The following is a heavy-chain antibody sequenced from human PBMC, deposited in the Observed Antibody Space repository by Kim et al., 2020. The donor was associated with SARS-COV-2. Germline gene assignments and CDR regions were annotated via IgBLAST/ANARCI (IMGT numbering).Heavy chain of an antibody. V-gene: IGHV1-69*13. CDR1: GGTFSSYA. D-gene: IGHD2-21*02. CDR3: ARGHIVVVTAIRGRAGYYFDY. J-gene: IGHJ4*02. Sequence: SVKVSCKASGGTFSSYAISWVRQAPGQGLEWMGGIIPIFGTANYAQKFQGRVTITADESTSTAYMELSSLRSEDTAVYYCARGHIVVVTAIRGRAGYYFDYWGQGTLVTVSS. CDR2: IIPIFGTA.